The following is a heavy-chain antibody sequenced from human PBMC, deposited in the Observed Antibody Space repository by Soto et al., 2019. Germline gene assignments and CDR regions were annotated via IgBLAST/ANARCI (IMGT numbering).Heavy chain of an antibody. V-gene: IGHV4-30-4*01. D-gene: IGHD2-15*01. CDR1: GGSISSGDYY. CDR2: IYYSGST. CDR3: ARAKGDVVVVAANSECFDY. Sequence: SETLSLTCAVSGGSISSGDYYWSWIRQPPGKGLEWIGYIYYSGSTYYNPSLKSRVTISVDTSKNQFSLKLSSVTAADTAVYYCARAKGDVVVVAANSECFDYWGQGTLVTVSS. J-gene: IGHJ4*02.